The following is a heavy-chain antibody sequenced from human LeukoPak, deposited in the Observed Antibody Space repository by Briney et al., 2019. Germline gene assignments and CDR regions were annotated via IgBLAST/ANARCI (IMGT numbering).Heavy chain of an antibody. CDR3: ARVRDSSGYWPPYFDY. D-gene: IGHD3-22*01. J-gene: IGHJ4*02. CDR2: IYYSGST. CDR1: GGSISSYY. Sequence: SETLSLTCTVSGGSISSYYWSWIRQPPGKGLEWIGYIYYSGSTNYNPSLKSRVTISVDTFKNQFSLKLSSVTAADTAVYYCARVRDSSGYWPPYFDYWGQGTLVTVSS. V-gene: IGHV4-59*01.